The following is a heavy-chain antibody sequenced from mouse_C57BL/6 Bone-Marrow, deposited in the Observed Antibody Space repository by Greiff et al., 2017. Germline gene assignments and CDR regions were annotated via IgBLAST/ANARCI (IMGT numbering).Heavy chain of an antibody. V-gene: IGHV1-64*01. CDR3: ARWGTTVVATRYFDV. D-gene: IGHD1-1*01. J-gene: IGHJ1*03. CDR2: IHPNSGST. CDR1: GYTFTSYW. Sequence: VQLQQPGAELVKPGASVKLSCKASGYTFTSYWMHWVKQRPGQGLEWIGMIHPNSGSTNYNEKFKSKATLTVDKSSSTAYMQLSSLTSEDSAVYYGARWGTTVVATRYFDVWGTGTTVTVSS.